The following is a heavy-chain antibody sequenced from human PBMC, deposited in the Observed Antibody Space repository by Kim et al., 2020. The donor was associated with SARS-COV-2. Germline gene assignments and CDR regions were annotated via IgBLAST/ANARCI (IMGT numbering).Heavy chain of an antibody. CDR2: IKQDGSEK. J-gene: IGHJ4*02. V-gene: IGHV3-7*03. CDR1: GFTFSSYW. Sequence: GGSLRLSCAASGFTFSSYWMSWVRQAPGKGLEWVANIKQDGSEKYYVDSVKGRFTISRDNAKNSLYLQMNSLRAEDTAVYYCARVGLWYWNYWQGYDYWGQGTLVTVSS. D-gene: IGHD1-7*01. CDR3: ARVGLWYWNYWQGYDY.